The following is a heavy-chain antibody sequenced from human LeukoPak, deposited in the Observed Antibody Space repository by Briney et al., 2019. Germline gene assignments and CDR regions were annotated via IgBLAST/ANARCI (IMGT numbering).Heavy chain of an antibody. CDR1: GFTFSSYS. CDR2: ISSSSSYI. CDR3: ARDLEDILTGRDAFDI. V-gene: IGHV3-21*01. J-gene: IGHJ3*02. Sequence: GGSLRLSCAASGFTFSSYSMNWVRQAPGKGLEGVPSISSSSSYIYYADSVKGRFTISRDNAKNSVYLQMNSLRAEDTAVYYCARDLEDILTGRDAFDIWGQGTMVTVSS. D-gene: IGHD3-9*01.